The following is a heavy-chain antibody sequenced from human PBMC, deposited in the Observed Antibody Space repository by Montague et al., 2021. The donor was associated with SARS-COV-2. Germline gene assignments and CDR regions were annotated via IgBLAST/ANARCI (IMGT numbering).Heavy chain of an antibody. Sequence: TLSLTCAVSGGSISIDNYSWNWIRQPPGKGLEWIGYIYHSGSTSYNPSLRSRVSIFLDNSKNQFSLILTSVTAADTAMYYCASHFVWQQLSTWDQGTLVSVSS. CDR1: GGSISIDNYS. V-gene: IGHV4-30-2*01. CDR3: ASHFVWQQLST. CDR2: IYHSGST. J-gene: IGHJ4*02. D-gene: IGHD6-13*01.